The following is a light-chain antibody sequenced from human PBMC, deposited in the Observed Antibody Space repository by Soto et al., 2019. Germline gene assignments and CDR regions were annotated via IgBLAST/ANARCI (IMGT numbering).Light chain of an antibody. CDR3: QQYNTSWT. J-gene: IGKJ1*01. V-gene: IGKV1-5*03. CDR1: HNISRW. Sequence: DIQMTQTPSTLSASVGDRVTITCRASHNISRWLAWYQQKAGKAPKLLIYKASSLESGVPSRFSGSGSGTEFTLTINSLQPDDFATYCCQQYNTSWTFGQGTKVEVK. CDR2: KAS.